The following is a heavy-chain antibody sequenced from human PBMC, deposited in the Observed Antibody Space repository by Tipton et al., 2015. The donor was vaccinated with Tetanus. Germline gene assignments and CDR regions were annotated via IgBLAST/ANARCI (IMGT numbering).Heavy chain of an antibody. Sequence: GSLRLSCAASGFTVSSNYMSWVRQAPGKGLEWVSVIYSGGSTYHADSVKGRFTISRDNSKNTLYLQMNSLRAEDTAVYYCARDQDSSGLLIDYWGQGTLVTVSS. CDR3: ARDQDSSGLLIDY. J-gene: IGHJ4*02. D-gene: IGHD6-19*01. CDR2: IYSGGST. V-gene: IGHV3-66*01. CDR1: GFTVSSNY.